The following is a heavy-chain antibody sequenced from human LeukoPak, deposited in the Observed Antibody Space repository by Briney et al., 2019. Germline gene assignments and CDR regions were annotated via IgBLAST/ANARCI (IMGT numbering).Heavy chain of an antibody. Sequence: ASVKVSCKASGGTFSSYAISWVRQAPGQGLEWMGRIIPILGIANYAQKFQGRVTITADKSTSTAYMELSSLRSEDTAVYYCARGHYDFWSGYYFSPFYYYGMDVWGQGTTVTVSS. V-gene: IGHV1-69*04. CDR3: ARGHYDFWSGYYFSPFYYYGMDV. D-gene: IGHD3-3*01. J-gene: IGHJ6*02. CDR2: IIPILGIA. CDR1: GGTFSSYA.